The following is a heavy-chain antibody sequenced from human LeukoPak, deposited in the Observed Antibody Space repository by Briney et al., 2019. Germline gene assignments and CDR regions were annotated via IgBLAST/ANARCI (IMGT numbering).Heavy chain of an antibody. CDR2: VPDSGNST. V-gene: IGHV3-23*01. D-gene: IGHD3-16*01. Sequence: GGSLRLSCVASGFTINNYAMRWVRQAPGKGLEWVSSVPDSGNSTHYADSVKGRFTISRDNSKNTPYLQMNSLRVEDTAVYYCTRGAGYSAYYRHIDYWGQGTLVTVSS. CDR3: TRGAGYSAYYRHIDY. J-gene: IGHJ4*02. CDR1: GFTINNYA.